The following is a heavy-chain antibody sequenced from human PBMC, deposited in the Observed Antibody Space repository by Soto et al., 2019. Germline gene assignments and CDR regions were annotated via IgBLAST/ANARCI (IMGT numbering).Heavy chain of an antibody. CDR3: AREDILGVRSFDY. CDR1: GLAFSTHW. J-gene: IGHJ4*02. D-gene: IGHD3-9*01. Sequence: GGSLRLSCAASGLAFSTHWMTWVRQAPGKGLEWVANINQDGTEKYYVDSVKGRFTISRDNAKNSLYLQMNSLRDEDTAVYYCAREDILGVRSFDYWGQGTLVTVSS. CDR2: INQDGTEK. V-gene: IGHV3-7*01.